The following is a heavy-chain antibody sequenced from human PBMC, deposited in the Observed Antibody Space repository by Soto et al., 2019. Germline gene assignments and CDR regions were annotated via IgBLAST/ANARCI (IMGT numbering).Heavy chain of an antibody. Sequence: QVQLVQSGAEVKKPGASVKVFCKASGYTFTSYGISWVRQAPGQGLEWMGWISAYNGNTNYAQKLQGRVTMTTDTSTSTAYMELRSLRSDDTAVYYCARDRRQLVKTNWFDPWGQGTLVTVSS. CDR3: ARDRRQLVKTNWFDP. J-gene: IGHJ5*02. V-gene: IGHV1-18*01. CDR1: GYTFTSYG. CDR2: ISAYNGNT. D-gene: IGHD6-13*01.